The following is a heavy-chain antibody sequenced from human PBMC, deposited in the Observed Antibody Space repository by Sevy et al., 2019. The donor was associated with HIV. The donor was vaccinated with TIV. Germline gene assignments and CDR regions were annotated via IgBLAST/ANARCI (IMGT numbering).Heavy chain of an antibody. Sequence: GGSLRLSCAASGFTFSSHGMHWVRQAPGKGLEWVAVMSYDGSYKSYGDSVKGRFTISREDSKNTLYLQMNSLRPEDTAMYYCARDSGYSINWYPAYWGQGTLVTVSS. CDR2: MSYDGSYK. CDR1: GFTFSSHG. V-gene: IGHV3-30*03. J-gene: IGHJ4*02. D-gene: IGHD6-13*01. CDR3: ARDSGYSINWYPAY.